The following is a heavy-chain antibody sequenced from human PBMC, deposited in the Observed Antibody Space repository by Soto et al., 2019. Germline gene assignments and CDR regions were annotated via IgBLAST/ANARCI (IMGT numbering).Heavy chain of an antibody. CDR1: GFTFSSYW. V-gene: IGHV3-7*03. CDR2: IKQDGSEK. CDR3: ARVPYYYDSSGYSYWYFDL. D-gene: IGHD3-22*01. Sequence: GGSLRLSSEASGFTFSSYWMSWVRQAPGKGLEWVANIKQDGSEKYYVDSVKGRFTISRDNAKNSLYLQMNSLRAEDTAVYYCARVPYYYDSSGYSYWYFDLWGRGTLVTVSS. J-gene: IGHJ2*01.